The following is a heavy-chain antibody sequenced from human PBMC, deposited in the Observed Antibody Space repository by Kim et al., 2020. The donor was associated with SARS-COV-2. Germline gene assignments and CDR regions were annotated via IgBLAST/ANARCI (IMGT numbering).Heavy chain of an antibody. Sequence: GGSLRLSCAASGFTFSSYAMSWARQAPGKGLEWVSTISGSGGSTYYADSVKGRFTISRDNSKNTLYLQMNSLRAEDTAVYYCAKDRVVVVTNFDYWGQGTLVTVSS. V-gene: IGHV3-23*01. CDR3: AKDRVVVVTNFDY. CDR2: ISGSGGST. J-gene: IGHJ4*02. CDR1: GFTFSSYA. D-gene: IGHD2-15*01.